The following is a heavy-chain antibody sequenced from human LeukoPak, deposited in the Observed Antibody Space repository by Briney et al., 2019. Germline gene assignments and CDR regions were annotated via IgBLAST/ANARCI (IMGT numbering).Heavy chain of an antibody. CDR3: AKDQFVSSWYVRALLDY. V-gene: IGHV3-23*01. Sequence: GGSLRLSCAASGFTFSSYAMSWVRQAPGKGLEWVSAISGSGGSTYYADSVKGRFTISRDNSKNTLYLQMNSLRAEDTAVYYCAKDQFVSSWYVRALLDYWGQGTLVTVSS. CDR1: GFTFSSYA. CDR2: ISGSGGST. J-gene: IGHJ4*02. D-gene: IGHD6-13*01.